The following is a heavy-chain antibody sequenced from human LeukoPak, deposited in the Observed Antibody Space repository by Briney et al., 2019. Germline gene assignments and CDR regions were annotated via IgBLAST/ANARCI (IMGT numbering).Heavy chain of an antibody. CDR3: AKGLRTGVGPYMGYHYYMDV. CDR1: GCTFSSYA. V-gene: IGHV3-23*01. CDR2: INDNGAGT. D-gene: IGHD3-16*01. Sequence: GGSLRLSCAASGCTFSSYAMSWVRQAPGKGLKWVSTINDNGAGTYYADSVKGRFTISRDNSYNTVSLQMNSLRDEDTGVYYCAKGLRTGVGPYMGYHYYMDVWGKGATVTVSS. J-gene: IGHJ6*03.